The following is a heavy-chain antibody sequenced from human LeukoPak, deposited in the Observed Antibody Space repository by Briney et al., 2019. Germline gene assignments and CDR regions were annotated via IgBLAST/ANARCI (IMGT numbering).Heavy chain of an antibody. CDR3: ARGGYSYGYVRYYYYGMDV. J-gene: IGHJ6*02. V-gene: IGHV4-59*01. CDR2: IYYSGST. Sequence: SETLSLTCTVSGGSISSYYWSWIRQPPGRGLEWIGYIYYSGSTNYNPSLKSRVTISVDTSKNQFSLKLSSVTAADTAVYYCARGGYSYGYVRYYYYGMDVWGQGTTVTVSS. CDR1: GGSISSYY. D-gene: IGHD5-18*01.